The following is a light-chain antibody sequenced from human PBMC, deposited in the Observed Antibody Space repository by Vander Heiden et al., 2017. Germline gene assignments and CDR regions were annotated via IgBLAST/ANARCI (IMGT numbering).Light chain of an antibody. CDR1: SSNIGAGYD. J-gene: IGLJ1*01. V-gene: IGLV1-40*01. CDR3: QSYDNALSGYV. CDR2: GNS. Sequence: QSVLTQPPPVSGAPGPRVTVSCTGSSSNIGAGYDVHWYQQLPGTAPKLLIYGNSNRPSGVPDRFSGSKSGTSASLAITGLQAEDEAHYYCQSYDNALSGYVFGSGTKVTVL.